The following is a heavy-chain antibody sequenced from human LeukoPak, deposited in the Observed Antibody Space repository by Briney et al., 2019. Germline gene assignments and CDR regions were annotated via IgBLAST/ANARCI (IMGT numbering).Heavy chain of an antibody. Sequence: GGSLRLSCAASGFTFSSYWMNWVRQAPGKGLVWVSRIGSDGIGTTYADSVKGRFTISRDNAKNTVYLQMNSLRAEDTAVYYCARISGEKYGLGDYWGQGTLVTVSS. D-gene: IGHD2-15*01. CDR1: GFTFSSYW. J-gene: IGHJ4*02. CDR2: IGSDGIGT. V-gene: IGHV3-74*01. CDR3: ARISGEKYGLGDY.